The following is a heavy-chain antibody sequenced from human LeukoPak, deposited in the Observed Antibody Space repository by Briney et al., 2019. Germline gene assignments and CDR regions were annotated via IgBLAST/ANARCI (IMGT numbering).Heavy chain of an antibody. V-gene: IGHV3-30-3*01. CDR2: ISYDGSNK. Sequence: PGRSLRLSCGASGFTFSTYAIHWVRQAPGKGLEWVAVISYDGSNKYYADSVRGRFTISRDNSKNTLSLQMNSLRPEDTGVYYCAANLRDMDVWGQGTTVTVSS. CDR1: GFTFSTYA. J-gene: IGHJ6*02. CDR3: AANLRDMDV.